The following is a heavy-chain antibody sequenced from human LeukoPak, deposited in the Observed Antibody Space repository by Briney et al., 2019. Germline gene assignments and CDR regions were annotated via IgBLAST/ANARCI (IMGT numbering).Heavy chain of an antibody. CDR2: INPTGGST. V-gene: IGHV1-46*01. CDR1: GYIFTSYY. CDR3: ARGTLLYSSGWYLIGPFDF. J-gene: IGHJ3*01. Sequence: ASVKVSCKASGYIFTSYYMHWVRQAPGEGLEWMGIINPTGGSTSYAQKFQGRVTMTRDTSTSTAYLELRSLRSDDTAMYYCARGTLLYSSGWYLIGPFDFWGQGTMVTVSS. D-gene: IGHD6-19*01.